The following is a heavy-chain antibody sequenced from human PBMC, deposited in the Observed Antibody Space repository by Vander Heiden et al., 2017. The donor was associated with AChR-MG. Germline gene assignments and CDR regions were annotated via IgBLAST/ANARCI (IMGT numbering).Heavy chain of an antibody. J-gene: IGHJ5*01. V-gene: IGHV1-8*01. CDR3: ARELARGGFDS. D-gene: IGHD1-26*01. CDR2: MNPNSGDT. Sequence: QVQLVQSGAEVKKPGASVKVSCKTSGYSFTNYDIIWVRQAPGQGLEWMGWMNPNSGDTGYAQNFRGRVTMTRNASTRTAYMELSGLRSEDTGVYYCARELARGGFDSWGQGTLVTVSS. CDR1: GYSFTNYD.